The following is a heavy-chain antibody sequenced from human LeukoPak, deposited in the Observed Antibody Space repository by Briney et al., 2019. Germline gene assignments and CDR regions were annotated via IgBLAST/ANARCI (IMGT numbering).Heavy chain of an antibody. CDR1: GFTFSSYS. CDR2: ISGSGGST. Sequence: GGSLRLSCAASGFTFSSYSMNWVRQAPGKGLEWVSGISGSGGSTYYADSVKGRLTISRDNSKNTLYLQMNSLRAEDTAVYYCAKGLRIAATMDVWGQGTTVTVSS. D-gene: IGHD6-25*01. J-gene: IGHJ6*02. CDR3: AKGLRIAATMDV. V-gene: IGHV3-23*01.